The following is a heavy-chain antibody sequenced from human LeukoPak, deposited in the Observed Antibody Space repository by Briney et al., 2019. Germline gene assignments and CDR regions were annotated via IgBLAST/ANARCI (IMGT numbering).Heavy chain of an antibody. V-gene: IGHV1-46*01. CDR1: GYTFTSYY. CDR3: AKGELRFKEFDY. Sequence: ASVKVSCKASGYTFTSYYMHWVRQAPGQGLEWMGIINPSGGSTSYAQKFQGRVTMTRDTSTSTVYTELSSLSSEDTAVYYCAKGELRFKEFDYWGQGTLVTVSS. CDR2: INPSGGST. J-gene: IGHJ4*02. D-gene: IGHD3-3*01.